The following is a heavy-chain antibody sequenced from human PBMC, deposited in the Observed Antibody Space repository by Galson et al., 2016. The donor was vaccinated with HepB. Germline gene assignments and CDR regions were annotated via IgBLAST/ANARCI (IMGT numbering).Heavy chain of an antibody. D-gene: IGHD6-19*01. Sequence: SVKVSCKASGYTFTSYGISWVRQAPGQGLEWMGWISAYNSNTNYAHKLQGRVAMTTDTSTSTAYMELRSLRSDDTAVYYCARDRHQYSSGWYVGGMDVWGQGTTVTVSS. V-gene: IGHV1-18*01. CDR2: ISAYNSNT. J-gene: IGHJ6*02. CDR3: ARDRHQYSSGWYVGGMDV. CDR1: GYTFTSYG.